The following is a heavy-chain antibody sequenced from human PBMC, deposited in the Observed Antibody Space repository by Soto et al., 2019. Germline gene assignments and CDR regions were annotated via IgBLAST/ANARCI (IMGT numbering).Heavy chain of an antibody. Sequence: SQTLSLTCAISGDSVSSNSAAWNWIRQSPSRGLEWLGRTYYRSKWYNDYAVSVKSRITINPDTSKNQLSLQLNSVTPEDTAVYYCARADYGDYGGYYYYGMDVWGQGTTVTVSS. D-gene: IGHD4-17*01. J-gene: IGHJ6*02. CDR2: TYYRSKWYN. CDR1: GDSVSSNSAA. CDR3: ARADYGDYGGYYYYGMDV. V-gene: IGHV6-1*01.